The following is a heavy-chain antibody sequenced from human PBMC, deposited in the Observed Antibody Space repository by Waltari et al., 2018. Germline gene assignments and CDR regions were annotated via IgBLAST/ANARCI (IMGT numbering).Heavy chain of an antibody. V-gene: IGHV3-7*03. D-gene: IGHD5-12*01. CDR1: GFTFSSYW. CDR3: ARARGGYDFDY. Sequence: EVQLVESGGGLVQPGGSLRLYCAASGFTFSSYWMGWVRQAPGKGLEWVANIKQDGSEKYYVDSVKGRFTISRDNAKNSLYLQMNSLRAEDTAVYYCARARGGYDFDYWGQGTLVTVSS. J-gene: IGHJ4*02. CDR2: IKQDGSEK.